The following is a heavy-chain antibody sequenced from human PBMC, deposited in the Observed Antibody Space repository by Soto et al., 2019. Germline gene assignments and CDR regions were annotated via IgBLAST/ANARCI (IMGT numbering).Heavy chain of an antibody. CDR2: ISAYNGNT. CDR1: GYTFTSYG. J-gene: IGHJ3*02. Sequence: ASVKVSCKASGYTFTSYGISWVRQAPGQGLEWMGWISAYNGNTNYAQKLQGRVTMTTDTSTSTAYMELRSLRSDDTAVYYCASSVPPLWQQLPNDAFDIWGQGTMVTVSS. D-gene: IGHD6-13*01. V-gene: IGHV1-18*01. CDR3: ASSVPPLWQQLPNDAFDI.